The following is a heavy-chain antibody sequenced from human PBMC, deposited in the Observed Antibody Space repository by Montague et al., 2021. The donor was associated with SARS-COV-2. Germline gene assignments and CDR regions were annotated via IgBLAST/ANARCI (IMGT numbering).Heavy chain of an antibody. CDR1: GGSFSGYY. V-gene: IGHV4-34*01. D-gene: IGHD3-10*01. CDR2: INHSGST. Sequence: SETLSLTCAVYGGSFSGYYWSWIRQPPGKGLEWIGEINHSGSTNYNPPLKSRVTISVDTSKNQFSLKLSSVTAADTAVYYCARGLVGLLLFGEKYLGGNGIDVWGQGTLVTVSS. CDR3: ARGLVGLLLFGEKYLGGNGIDV. J-gene: IGHJ6*02.